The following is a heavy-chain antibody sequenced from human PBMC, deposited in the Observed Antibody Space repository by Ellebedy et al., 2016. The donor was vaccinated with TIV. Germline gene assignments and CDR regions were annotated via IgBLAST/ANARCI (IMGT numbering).Heavy chain of an antibody. V-gene: IGHV3-66*01. J-gene: IGHJ4*02. D-gene: IGHD7-27*01. CDR1: GFTVSSNY. CDR3: AKDPSDDWGCFDY. CDR2: IYSGGST. Sequence: PGGSLRLSCAASGFTVSSNYMTWVRQAPGKGLEWVSVIYSGGSTYYADSVKGRFTISRDNSKNTLYLLMNSLRAEDTALYYCAKDPSDDWGCFDYWGQGTLVTVSS.